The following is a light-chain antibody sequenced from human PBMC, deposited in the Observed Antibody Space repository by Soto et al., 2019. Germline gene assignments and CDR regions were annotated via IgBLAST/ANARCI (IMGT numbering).Light chain of an antibody. CDR3: QQYGNSALS. Sequence: EIVLTQSPGTLSLSPGERATLSCRASQSVSSNYLAWYQQNPGQAPRLLIFGASIRATGIPDRFSGSGSGTECTLTITRLQPEDFAVYFCQQYGNSALSFGGGTKVEIK. J-gene: IGKJ4*01. CDR2: GAS. CDR1: QSVSSNY. V-gene: IGKV3-20*01.